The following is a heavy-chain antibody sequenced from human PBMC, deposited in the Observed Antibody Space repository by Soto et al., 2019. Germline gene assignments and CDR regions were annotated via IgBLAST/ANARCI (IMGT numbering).Heavy chain of an antibody. D-gene: IGHD1-7*01. V-gene: IGHV3-33*01. Sequence: QEQLVESGGGVVQPGTSLRLSCAVPGGIFHGYGMHWVRQAPGKGLEWVAIIRFDGSNEEYADSVKGRFTISRYNSKNNLYLQMNTLGAEDTAVYYCARDGIGGTVFRGYLDYWGRGTVVTVSS. CDR3: ARDGIGGTVFRGYLDY. CDR2: IRFDGSNE. CDR1: GGIFHGYG. J-gene: IGHJ4*02.